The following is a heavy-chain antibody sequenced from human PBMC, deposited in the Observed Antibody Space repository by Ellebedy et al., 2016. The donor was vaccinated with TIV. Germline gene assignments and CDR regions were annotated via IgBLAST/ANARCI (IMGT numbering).Heavy chain of an antibody. Sequence: GGSLRLXXAASGFTFSSYSMNWVRQAPGKGLEWVSSISSSSSYIYYADSVKGRFTISRDNAKNSLYLQMNSLRAEDTAVYYCARDSGYDYGDYWGQGTLVTVSS. J-gene: IGHJ4*02. CDR2: ISSSSSYI. V-gene: IGHV3-21*01. CDR3: ARDSGYDYGDY. CDR1: GFTFSSYS. D-gene: IGHD5-12*01.